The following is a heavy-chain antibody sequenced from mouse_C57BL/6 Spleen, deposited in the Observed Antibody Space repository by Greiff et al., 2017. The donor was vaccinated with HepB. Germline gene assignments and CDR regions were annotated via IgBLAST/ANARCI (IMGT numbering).Heavy chain of an antibody. Sequence: EVQLVESGGDLVKPGGSLKLSCAASGFTFSSYGMSWVRQTPDKRLEWVATISSGGSYTYYTDSVKGRFTISRDNAKNTLYLQMSSLKSEDTAMYYCARQDSYYGSSYWFAYWGQGTLVTVSA. D-gene: IGHD1-1*01. CDR1: GFTFSSYG. J-gene: IGHJ3*01. V-gene: IGHV5-6*01. CDR3: ARQDSYYGSSYWFAY. CDR2: ISSGGSYT.